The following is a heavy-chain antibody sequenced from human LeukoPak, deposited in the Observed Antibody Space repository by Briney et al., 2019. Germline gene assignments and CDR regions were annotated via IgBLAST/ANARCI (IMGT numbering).Heavy chain of an antibody. CDR1: GFTFSSYS. CDR3: AFKGSARRYSSLSVDY. V-gene: IGHV3-21*01. Sequence: GGSLRLSCAASGFTFSSYSMNWVRQAPGKGLEGVSSISSSSSYIYYADSVKGRFTISRDNAKNSLYLQMNSLRAEDTAVYYCAFKGSARRYSSLSVDYWGQGTLVTVSS. J-gene: IGHJ4*02. CDR2: ISSSSSYI. D-gene: IGHD6-6*01.